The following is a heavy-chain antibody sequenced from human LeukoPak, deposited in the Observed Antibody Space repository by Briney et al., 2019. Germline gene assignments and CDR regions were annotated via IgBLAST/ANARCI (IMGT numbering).Heavy chain of an antibody. Sequence: SETLSLTCAVYGGSFSGYYWSWIRQPPGKGLEWIGEINHSGSTNYNLSLKSRVTISVDTSKNQFSLKLSSVTAADTAVYYCARRGDYGDFYWGQGTLVTVSS. CDR3: ARRGDYGDFY. D-gene: IGHD4-17*01. CDR1: GGSFSGYY. V-gene: IGHV4-34*01. J-gene: IGHJ4*02. CDR2: INHSGST.